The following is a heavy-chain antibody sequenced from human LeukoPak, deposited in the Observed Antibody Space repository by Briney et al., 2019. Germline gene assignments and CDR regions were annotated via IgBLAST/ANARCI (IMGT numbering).Heavy chain of an antibody. J-gene: IGHJ4*02. V-gene: IGHV4-59*01. D-gene: IGHD5-18*01. CDR3: ARDKRHSYGRYFDH. Sequence: SETLSLTCSVSGDSLSTYHWNWIRKPPGRGLEWIAFMQSSGNSNYNPSLKSRVTMFVDTSKNQFVLSLRSVTAADTAVYYCARDKRHSYGRYFDHWGQGMLVTVSS. CDR2: MQSSGNS. CDR1: GDSLSTYH.